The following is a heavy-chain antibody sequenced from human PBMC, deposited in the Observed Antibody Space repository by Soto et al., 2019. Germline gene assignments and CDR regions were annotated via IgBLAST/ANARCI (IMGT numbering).Heavy chain of an antibody. J-gene: IGHJ4*02. D-gene: IGHD2-15*01. Sequence: EVQLVESGGGLVQPGGSLRLSCAASGFTFSSYWMHWVRQAPGKGLVWVSRINSDGSSTSYADSVKGRFTISSDNAKNTLYLQMNSLRAEDTAVYYCVRTSLVVAAATREDYWGQGNLVTVSS. CDR2: INSDGSST. V-gene: IGHV3-74*01. CDR3: VRTSLVVAAATREDY. CDR1: GFTFSSYW.